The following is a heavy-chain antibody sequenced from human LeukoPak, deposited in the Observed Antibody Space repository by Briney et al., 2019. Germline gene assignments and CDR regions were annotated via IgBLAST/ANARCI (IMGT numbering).Heavy chain of an antibody. J-gene: IGHJ5*02. CDR1: GYTFTGYY. CDR2: ISAFNGNT. Sequence: ASVKVSCKASGYTFTGYYMHWVRQAPGQGLEWMGWISAFNGNTNYAQKLQGRVTMTTDTSTSTAYMELRSLRSDDTAIYYCARDYDILTGYYNRGDNWFDPWGQGTLVTVSS. CDR3: ARDYDILTGYYNRGDNWFDP. D-gene: IGHD3-9*01. V-gene: IGHV1-18*04.